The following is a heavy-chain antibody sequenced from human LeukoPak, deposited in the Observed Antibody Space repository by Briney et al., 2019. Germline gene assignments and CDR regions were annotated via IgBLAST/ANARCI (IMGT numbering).Heavy chain of an antibody. Sequence: SETLSLTCTVSGGSIRSSYYYWGWIRQPPGKGLEWIGYIYYSGSTYYNPSLKSRVTISVDTSKNQFSLKLSSVTAADTAVYYCASERDGYNQGLDYWGQGTLVTVSS. CDR1: GGSIRSSYYY. J-gene: IGHJ4*02. V-gene: IGHV4-31*03. D-gene: IGHD5-24*01. CDR2: IYYSGST. CDR3: ASERDGYNQGLDY.